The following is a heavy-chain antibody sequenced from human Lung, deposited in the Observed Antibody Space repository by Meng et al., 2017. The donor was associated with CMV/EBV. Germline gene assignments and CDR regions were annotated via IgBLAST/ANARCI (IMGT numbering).Heavy chain of an antibody. V-gene: IGHV3-9*01. CDR3: ARSYYDGSGHYGYFDY. D-gene: IGHD3-22*01. CDR2: ISWNAGTT. J-gene: IGHJ4*02. Sequence: LTXXASGFRFDDSAMHWVRQAPGKGLEWVSGISWNAGTTGYGDSVKGRFTISRDNAKNSLYLEMNSLRPEDTAIYYCARSYYDGSGHYGYFDYWGQGSXVTVSS. CDR1: GFRFDDSA.